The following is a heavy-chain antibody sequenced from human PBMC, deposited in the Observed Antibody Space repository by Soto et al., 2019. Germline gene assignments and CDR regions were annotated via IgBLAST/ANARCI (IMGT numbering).Heavy chain of an antibody. D-gene: IGHD3-3*02. J-gene: IGHJ3*02. CDR2: ISPYTDDP. CDR3: ARDTETLGPRANDALDI. V-gene: IGHV1-18*01. Sequence: QGQLVQSGVEVKKPGASVKVSCTASGNTFTNFGVTWVRQAPGQGLEWMGWISPYTDDPSYAQNFQGRVSITRDTSASTVYMELTGLKSEDTAVYYCARDTETLGPRANDALDIWGQGTMVTVSS. CDR1: GNTFTNFG.